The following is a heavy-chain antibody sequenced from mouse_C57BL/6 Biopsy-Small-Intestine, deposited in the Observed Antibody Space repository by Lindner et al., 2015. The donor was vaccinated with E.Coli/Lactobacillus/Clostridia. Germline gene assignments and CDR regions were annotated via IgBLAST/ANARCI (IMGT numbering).Heavy chain of an antibody. CDR1: GFNIKDDY. D-gene: IGHD2-3*01. V-gene: IGHV14-4*01. J-gene: IGHJ2*01. CDR2: IDPENGDT. Sequence: VQLQESGAELVRPGASVKLSCTASGFNIKDDYMHWVKQRPEQGLEWIGWIDPENGDTEYASKFQGKATITADTSSNTAYLQLSSLTPEDTAVYYCTTRWLLRPDYWGQGTTLTVSS. CDR3: TTRWLLRPDY.